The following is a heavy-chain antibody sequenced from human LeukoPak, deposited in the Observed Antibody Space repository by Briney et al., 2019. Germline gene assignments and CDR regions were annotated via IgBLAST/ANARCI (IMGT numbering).Heavy chain of an antibody. CDR3: ASLKLGIASAY. Sequence: GGSLRLSCAASGFTFSNYSMNWVRQAPGKGLEWVSSISSSGGYIYYADSMKGRFTISRDNATNSLYLQMNSLTAENTAVYYCASLKLGIASAYWGQGTLVTVSS. CDR2: ISSSGGYI. D-gene: IGHD7-27*01. J-gene: IGHJ4*02. CDR1: GFTFSNYS. V-gene: IGHV3-21*01.